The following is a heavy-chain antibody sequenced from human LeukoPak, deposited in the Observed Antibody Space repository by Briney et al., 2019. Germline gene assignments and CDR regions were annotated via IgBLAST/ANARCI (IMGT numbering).Heavy chain of an antibody. CDR3: ASGVPAAMVAFDI. V-gene: IGHV4-4*02. J-gene: IGHJ3*02. CDR1: GGSISSSNW. Sequence: PSGTLSLTCTVSGGSISSSNWRSCVRQPPGKALEWFGEIYHSGSTNYNPSLKSRVTISVDKSKNQFSLKLSSVTAADTAVYYCASGVPAAMVAFDIWGQGTMVTVSS. CDR2: IYHSGST. D-gene: IGHD2-2*01.